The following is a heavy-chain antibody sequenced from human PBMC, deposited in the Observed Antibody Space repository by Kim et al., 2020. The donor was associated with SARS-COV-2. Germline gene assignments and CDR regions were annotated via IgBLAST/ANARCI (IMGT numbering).Heavy chain of an antibody. Sequence: SETLSLTCTVSGGSISSSSYYWGWIRQPPGKGLEWIGSIYYSGSTYYNPSLKSRVTISVDTSKNQFSLKLSSVTAADTAVYYCASGGGGGFADYWGQGTLVTVSS. CDR1: GGSISSSSYY. J-gene: IGHJ4*02. D-gene: IGHD3-10*01. CDR2: IYYSGST. CDR3: ASGGGGGFADY. V-gene: IGHV4-39*01.